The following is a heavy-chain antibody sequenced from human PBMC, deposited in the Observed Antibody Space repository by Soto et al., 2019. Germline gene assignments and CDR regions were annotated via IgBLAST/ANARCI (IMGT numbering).Heavy chain of an antibody. CDR3: VKDGSSGWPYFYDMDV. J-gene: IGHJ6*02. Sequence: HPGGSLRLSCAASGFTFSSYGMHWVRQAPGKGLEWVAVISYDGRNKYYADAVKGRFTIARDNSKNTLYLQMSSLRAEDTAVYYCVKDGSSGWPYFYDMDVWGQGTTVTV. CDR2: ISYDGRNK. V-gene: IGHV3-30*18. CDR1: GFTFSSYG. D-gene: IGHD6-19*01.